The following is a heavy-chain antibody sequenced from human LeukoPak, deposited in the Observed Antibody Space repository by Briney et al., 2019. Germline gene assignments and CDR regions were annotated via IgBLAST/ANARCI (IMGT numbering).Heavy chain of an antibody. CDR1: GESSFSSYY. CDR2: INHSGYT. CDR3: SRQVVGNDY. J-gene: IGHJ4*02. Sequence: PSETLSLTCAVYGESSFSSYYWSWIRQTPGGALEWIGEINHSGYTNYNPSLKSRVTLSIDTSKNQFSLRVTSVTAADTAVYYCSRQVVGNDYWGQGTLVTASS. V-gene: IGHV4-34*01. D-gene: IGHD3-22*01.